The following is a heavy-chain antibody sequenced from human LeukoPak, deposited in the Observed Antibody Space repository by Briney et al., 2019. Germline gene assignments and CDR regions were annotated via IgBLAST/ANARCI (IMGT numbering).Heavy chain of an antibody. V-gene: IGHV1-8*02. CDR2: MNPNSGNT. D-gene: IGHD4-17*01. Sequence: ASVKVSCKASGYIFTSYDMNWVRQAPGQGLEWMGWMNPNSGNTGYAQKFQGKVTMTRSTSINTAYTELSSLTSEDTAVYYCTRGSQAGSTVEELDYWGQGTLVTVSS. J-gene: IGHJ4*02. CDR1: GYIFTSYD. CDR3: TRGSQAGSTVEELDY.